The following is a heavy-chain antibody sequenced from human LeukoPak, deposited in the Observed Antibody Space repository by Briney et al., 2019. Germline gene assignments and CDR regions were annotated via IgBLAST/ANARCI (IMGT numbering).Heavy chain of an antibody. V-gene: IGHV3-23*01. CDR2: ITSRGEST. CDR3: ARDRPNYYGSDGHYYRRDGDY. Sequence: SGGSLRLSCAASGFTFSIYAMSRVRQAPGKGLQWVSSITSRGESTWYVDSVKGRFTITRDNSENKLYLQMHSLRAEDTAVYYCARDRPNYYGSDGHYYRRDGDYWGRGTLVSVSS. D-gene: IGHD3-22*01. CDR1: GFTFSIYA. J-gene: IGHJ4*02.